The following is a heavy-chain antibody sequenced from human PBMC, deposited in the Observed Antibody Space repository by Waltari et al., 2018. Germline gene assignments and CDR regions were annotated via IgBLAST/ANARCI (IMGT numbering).Heavy chain of an antibody. J-gene: IGHJ3*02. CDR1: GGSISSHY. D-gene: IGHD6-13*01. CDR3: ARAAAGMGAFDI. CDR2: IYYSGST. V-gene: IGHV4-59*11. Sequence: QVQLQESGPGLVKPSETLSLTCTVSGGSISSHYWSLIRQPPGKGLEWIGYIYYSGSTNYNPSLKSRVTISVDTSKNQFSLKLSSVTAADTAVYYCARAAAGMGAFDIWGQGTMVTVSS.